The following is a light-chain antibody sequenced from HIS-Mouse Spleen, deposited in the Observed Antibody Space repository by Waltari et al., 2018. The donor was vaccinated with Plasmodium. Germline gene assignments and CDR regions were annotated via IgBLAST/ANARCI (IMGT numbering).Light chain of an antibody. Sequence: EIVITQSPATLSVSPGARATLSCRASQSVSSNLAWYQQKPGQAPRLLIYGASTRATGIPARFSGSGSGTEFILTISSLQSEDFAVYYCQQYNNPRTTFGQGTKLEIK. V-gene: IGKV3-15*01. CDR3: QQYNNPRTT. CDR2: GAS. J-gene: IGKJ2*01. CDR1: QSVSSN.